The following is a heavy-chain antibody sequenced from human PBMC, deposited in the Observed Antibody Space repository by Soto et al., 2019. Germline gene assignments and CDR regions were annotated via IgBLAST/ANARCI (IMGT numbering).Heavy chain of an antibody. CDR3: VRPRSITPEGDFDS. CDR2: IKQDGSSK. CDR1: GFSFTSYW. V-gene: IGHV3-7*05. J-gene: IGHJ4*02. Sequence: EVQLVESGGGLVQPGGSLRLSCAASGFSFTSYWMSWVSQAPGKGLEWVANIKQDGSSKYYVDSVKGRFTVSRDNAKSWTLLPMGSPGGADTDVYRFVRPRSITPEGDFDSWGQGTVVIVSS. D-gene: IGHD1-20*01.